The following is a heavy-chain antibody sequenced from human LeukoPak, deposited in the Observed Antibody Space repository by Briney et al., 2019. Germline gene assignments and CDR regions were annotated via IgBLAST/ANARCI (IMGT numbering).Heavy chain of an antibody. D-gene: IGHD3-10*01. CDR1: GGTFSSYA. CDR3: ARVNTMVRGIFDY. Sequence: GASVKVSCKASGGTFSSYAISWVRQAPGQGLKWMGGIIPIFGTANYAQTFQGRVTITADESTSTAYMELSSLRSEDTAVYYCARVNTMVRGIFDYWGQGTLVTVSS. J-gene: IGHJ4*02. V-gene: IGHV1-69*13. CDR2: IIPIFGTA.